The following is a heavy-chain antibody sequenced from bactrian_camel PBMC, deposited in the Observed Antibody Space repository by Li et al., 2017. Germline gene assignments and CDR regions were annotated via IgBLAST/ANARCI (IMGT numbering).Heavy chain of an antibody. CDR1: SGTFNC. V-gene: IGHV3S54*01. Sequence: HVQLVESGGGSVQAGGSLKLSCVVASGTFNCWGWFRQVPGKEREVVARRHDGSSVADYAESVEGRFTIDRDSAKGALYLQMNRLRPEDTAMYYCAAASTTYGQCVAIATTPFPYWGQGTQVTVS. CDR2: RHDGSSVA. D-gene: IGHD2*01. CDR3: AAASTTYGQCVAIATTPFPY. J-gene: IGHJ4*01.